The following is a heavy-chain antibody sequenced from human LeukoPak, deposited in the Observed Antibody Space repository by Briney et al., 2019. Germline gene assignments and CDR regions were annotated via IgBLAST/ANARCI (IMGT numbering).Heavy chain of an antibody. CDR3: ASVKTTIFAVNRIYYFDS. V-gene: IGHV3-15*01. Sequence: PGGSLRLSCAASGFTFNHAWMSWVRQAPRKGLEWVGLIKSKTDRGTTDYAAPVKGRFTISRDDSKNTLYLQMNSLKTEDTAVHYCASVKTTIFAVNRIYYFDSCGQGTLVTVSS. CDR1: GFTFNHAW. CDR2: IKSKTDRGTT. J-gene: IGHJ4*02. D-gene: IGHD3-3*01.